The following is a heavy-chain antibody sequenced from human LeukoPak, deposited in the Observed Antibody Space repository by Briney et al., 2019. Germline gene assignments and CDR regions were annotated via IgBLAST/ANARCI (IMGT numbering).Heavy chain of an antibody. D-gene: IGHD3-10*01. J-gene: IGHJ4*02. Sequence: SETLSLTCTVSDGSISSSSYYWGWIRQPPGKGLEWIGEIYHSGSTNYNPSLKSRVTISVDKSKNQFSLKLSSVTAADTAVYYCAADGSGSYYRSYWGQGTLVTVSS. CDR1: DGSISSSSYY. CDR3: AADGSGSYYRSY. CDR2: IYHSGST. V-gene: IGHV4-39*07.